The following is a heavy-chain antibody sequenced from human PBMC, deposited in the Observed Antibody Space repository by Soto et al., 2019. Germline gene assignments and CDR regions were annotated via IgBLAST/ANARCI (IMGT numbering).Heavy chain of an antibody. J-gene: IGHJ6*04. CDR1: GGTFNRET. CDR3: ARGGKLGGDLDV. Sequence: QAQLVQSGAEVKKPGSSVKDSCKASGGTFNRETFSWVRQAPGQGLQWMGRIIPVLDLADYAQKFEGRVTITADTSTTTVYLDLSGLGSDDTAVYYCARGGKLGGDLDVWGKGTPVIVSS. D-gene: IGHD3-10*01. V-gene: IGHV1-69*02. CDR2: IIPVLDLA.